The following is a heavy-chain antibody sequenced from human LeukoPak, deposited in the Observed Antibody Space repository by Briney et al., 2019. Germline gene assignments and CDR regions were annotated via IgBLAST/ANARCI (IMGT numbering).Heavy chain of an antibody. V-gene: IGHV3-23*01. CDR3: AKGTQWLVCDFFDY. CDR1: GFTFSNYW. Sequence: GGSLRVSCAASGFTFSNYWMSWVRQAPGKGLEWVSAISGSGGSTYYADSVKGRFTISRDNSKNTLYLQMNSLRAEDTAVYYCAKGTQWLVCDFFDYWGQGTLVAVSS. D-gene: IGHD6-19*01. CDR2: ISGSGGST. J-gene: IGHJ4*02.